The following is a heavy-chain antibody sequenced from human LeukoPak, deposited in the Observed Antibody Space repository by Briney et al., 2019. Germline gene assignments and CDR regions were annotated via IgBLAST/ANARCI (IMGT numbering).Heavy chain of an antibody. CDR3: ARLRGAMTPVTSDFDY. J-gene: IGHJ4*02. CDR2: GFYGGSA. V-gene: IGHV4-39*01. CDR1: GGSISGSSYY. D-gene: IGHD4-17*01. Sequence: PSETLSLTCTVSGGSISGSSYYWAWVRQPPGKGLEWVGSGFYGGSAYSNPSLKSRVTISADTSRNQFSLNLSSVTAADTAVYYCARLRGAMTPVTSDFDYWGQGTLVTVSS.